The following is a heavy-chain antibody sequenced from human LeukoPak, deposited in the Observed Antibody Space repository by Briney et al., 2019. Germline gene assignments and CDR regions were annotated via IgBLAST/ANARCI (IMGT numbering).Heavy chain of an antibody. CDR2: ISSSSSTI. CDR1: GFTFSSYS. J-gene: IGHJ3*02. Sequence: GGSLRLSCAASGFTFSSYSMNWVRQAPGKGLEWVSYISSSSSTIYYADSVKGRFTISRDNAKNSLYLQMSSLRAEDTAVYYCARALEISADAFDIWGQGTMVTVSS. D-gene: IGHD3-3*01. CDR3: ARALEISADAFDI. V-gene: IGHV3-48*01.